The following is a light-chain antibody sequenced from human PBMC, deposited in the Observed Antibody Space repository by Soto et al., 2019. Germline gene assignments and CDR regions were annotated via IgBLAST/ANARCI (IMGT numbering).Light chain of an antibody. CDR2: AIS. J-gene: IGKJ1*01. V-gene: IGKV1-12*01. CDR1: QVISNL. CDR3: QQDKSFPWT. Sequence: DIQMTQSPSSVSASIGDRVTITCRASQVISNLLAWYQQKPGKAPKLLIYAISSLQNGLPSRFSGSGSGTDFTLTISSLQPEDFATYYCQQDKSFPWTFGQGTKVEIK.